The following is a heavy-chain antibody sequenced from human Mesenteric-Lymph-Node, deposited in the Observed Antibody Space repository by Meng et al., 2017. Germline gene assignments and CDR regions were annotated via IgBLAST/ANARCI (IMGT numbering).Heavy chain of an antibody. Sequence: GESLKISCAASGFSFSDYGMHWVRQAPGKGLEWVAVIWFDGSNEYYAESVEGRFKISRDNSKKLVYLEMNSLRAEDTAVYYCASPLDYGDYYYYYYGMDVWGQGTTVTVSS. J-gene: IGHJ6*02. D-gene: IGHD4-17*01. CDR3: ASPLDYGDYYYYYYGMDV. V-gene: IGHV3-33*01. CDR1: GFSFSDYG. CDR2: IWFDGSNE.